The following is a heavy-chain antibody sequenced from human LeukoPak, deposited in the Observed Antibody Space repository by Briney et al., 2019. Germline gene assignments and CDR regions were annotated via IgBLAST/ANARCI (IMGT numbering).Heavy chain of an antibody. J-gene: IGHJ6*03. D-gene: IGHD3-9*01. CDR1: GFTFGDYA. V-gene: IGHV3-49*04. CDR3: TRGGYDILTGYYLSYMDV. Sequence: GGSLRLSCTASGFTFGDYAMSWVRQAPGKGLEWVGFIRSKAYGGTTEYAASVKGRFTISRDDSKSIAYLQMNSLKTEDTAVYYCTRGGYDILTGYYLSYMDVWGKGTTVTISS. CDR2: IRSKAYGGTT.